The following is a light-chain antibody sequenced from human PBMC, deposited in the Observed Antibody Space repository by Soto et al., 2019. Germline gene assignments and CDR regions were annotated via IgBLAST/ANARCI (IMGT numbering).Light chain of an antibody. J-gene: IGLJ1*01. CDR1: NSNIGTNT. CDR2: TNN. V-gene: IGLV1-44*01. CDR3: AAWDDSLGAYV. Sequence: HSVLTHPPSASATPGQRVTISFSGSNSNIGTNTVNCYQQLPGTAPRLLIYTNNQRPSGVPQRFSGPKTGTSASLAIGGLQSEDGADYYCAAWDDSLGAYVFGTGTKVTVL.